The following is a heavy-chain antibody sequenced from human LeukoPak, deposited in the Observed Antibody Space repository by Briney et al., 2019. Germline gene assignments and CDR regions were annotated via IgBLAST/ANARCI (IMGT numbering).Heavy chain of an antibody. CDR2: IYYSGST. V-gene: IGHV4-59*01. CDR1: GGSISSYY. D-gene: IGHD3-22*01. J-gene: IGHJ3*01. CDR3: ARLLDNDNSGDPDTFDV. Sequence: PSETLSLTCTVSGGSISSYYWSWIRQPPGKGLEWIGYIYYSGSTNYNPSLKSRVTISVGTSENKFSLKLTSVTAADTAVYYCARLLDNDNSGDPDTFDVWGQGTVVTVSS.